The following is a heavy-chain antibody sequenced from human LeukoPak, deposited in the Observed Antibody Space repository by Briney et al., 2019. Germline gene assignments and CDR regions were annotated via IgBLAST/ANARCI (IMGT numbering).Heavy chain of an antibody. V-gene: IGHV1-69*05. J-gene: IGHJ5*02. CDR3: ARGQRITRVRGDLNWFDP. D-gene: IGHD3-10*01. Sequence: SVKVSCKASGGTFSSYAISWVRQAPGQGLEWMGGIIPIFGTANYAQKFQGRVTITTDESTSTAYMELSSLRSEDTAVYYCARGQRITRVRGDLNWFDPWGQGTLVTVSS. CDR2: IIPIFGTA. CDR1: GGTFSSYA.